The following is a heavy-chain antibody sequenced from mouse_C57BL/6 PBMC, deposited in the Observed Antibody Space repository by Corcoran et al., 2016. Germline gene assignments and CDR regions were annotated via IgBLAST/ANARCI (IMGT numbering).Heavy chain of an antibody. CDR2: INTYSGVP. CDR3: ARSYGSSDFDY. CDR1: RYTFTTYG. J-gene: IGHJ2*01. D-gene: IGHD1-1*01. V-gene: IGHV9-3*01. Sequence: QIQLVKSGPELKKPGETVKISCMASRYTFTTYGMSWVKQAPGKGLKWMGWINTYSGVPTYADDFKGRFAFSLETSASTAYLQINNLKNEDTATYFCARSYGSSDFDYWGQGTTLTVS.